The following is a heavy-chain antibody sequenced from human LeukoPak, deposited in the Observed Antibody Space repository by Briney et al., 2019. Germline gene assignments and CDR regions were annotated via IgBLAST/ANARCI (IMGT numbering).Heavy chain of an antibody. V-gene: IGHV3-15*01. J-gene: IGHJ4*02. CDR2: IKSKTDGGTT. CDR3: TPTTYYYDSSGYSHFDY. CDR1: GFTFSNAW. Sequence: PGGSLRLSCAASGFTFSNAWMSWVRQAPGKGLEWVGRIKSKTDGGTTDYAAPVKGRFTISRDDSKNTLYLQMNSLKTEDTAVYYCTPTTYYYDSSGYSHFDYRGQGTLVTVSS. D-gene: IGHD3-22*01.